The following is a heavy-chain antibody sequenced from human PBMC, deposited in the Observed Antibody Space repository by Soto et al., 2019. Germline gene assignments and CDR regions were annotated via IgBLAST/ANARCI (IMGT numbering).Heavy chain of an antibody. CDR2: SYYSGST. V-gene: IGHV4-59*12. CDR3: ARGGYSYGLDFDY. Sequence: ASETLSLPCTVSGGSISSYYWSWIRKPPGKGLEWIGYSYYSGSTYYNPSLKSRVTISVDTSKNQFSLKLSSVTAADTAVYYCARGGYSYGLDFDYWGQGTLVTVSS. D-gene: IGHD5-18*01. J-gene: IGHJ4*02. CDR1: GGSISSYY.